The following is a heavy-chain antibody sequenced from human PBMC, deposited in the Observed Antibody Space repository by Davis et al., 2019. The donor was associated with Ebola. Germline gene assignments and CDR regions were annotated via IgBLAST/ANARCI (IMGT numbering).Heavy chain of an antibody. CDR1: GFTFSGSA. J-gene: IGHJ4*02. CDR3: TNRLRFEDY. Sequence: GESLKISCAASGFTFSGSAMHWVRQASGKGLEWVGRIRSKANSYATAYAASVKGRFTISRDDSKNTAYLQMNSLKTEDTAVYYCTNRLRFEDYWGQGTLVTVSS. V-gene: IGHV3-73*01. D-gene: IGHD3-16*01. CDR2: IRSKANSYAT.